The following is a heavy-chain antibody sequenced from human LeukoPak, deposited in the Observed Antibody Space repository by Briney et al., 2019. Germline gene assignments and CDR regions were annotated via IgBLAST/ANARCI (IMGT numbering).Heavy chain of an antibody. CDR3: AKGRCSGVGCDSFHS. J-gene: IGHJ4*02. CDR2: ISGTGGST. D-gene: IGHD2-15*01. V-gene: IGHV3-23*01. CDR1: GFTFSNAY. Sequence: QPRGSLRLSCAASGFTFSNAYMNWVRQAPGKGLEWVSAISGTGGSTYYSDSVKGRFTISRDNSKNTLYLQMNSLRAEDTAVYYCAKGRCSGVGCDSFHSWGQGALVTVSS.